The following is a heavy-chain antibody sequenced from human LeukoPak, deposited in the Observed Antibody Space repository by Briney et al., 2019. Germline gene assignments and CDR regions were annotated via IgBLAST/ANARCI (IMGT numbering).Heavy chain of an antibody. Sequence: SETLSLTCTVSGGSVSSGSYYWSWIRQPPGKGLEWIGYIYYSGSTNYNPSLKSRVTISVDTSKNQFSLKLSSVTAADTAVYYCAAIVVVPAAGKGGSDYWGQGTLVTVSS. J-gene: IGHJ4*02. CDR3: AAIVVVPAAGKGGSDY. V-gene: IGHV4-61*01. D-gene: IGHD2-2*01. CDR2: IYYSGST. CDR1: GGSVSSGSYY.